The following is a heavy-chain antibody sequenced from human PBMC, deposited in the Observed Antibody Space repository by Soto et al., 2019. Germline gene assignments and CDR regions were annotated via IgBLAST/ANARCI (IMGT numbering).Heavy chain of an antibody. Sequence: GEALKISCKGSGYSFTSYWISWVRQMPGKGLEWMGRIDPSDSYTNYSPSFQGHVTISADKSISTAYLQWSSLKASDTAMYYCARPKGYQFYFDYWGQGTLVTVSS. V-gene: IGHV5-10-1*01. CDR3: ARPKGYQFYFDY. D-gene: IGHD2-2*01. CDR2: IDPSDSYT. CDR1: GYSFTSYW. J-gene: IGHJ4*02.